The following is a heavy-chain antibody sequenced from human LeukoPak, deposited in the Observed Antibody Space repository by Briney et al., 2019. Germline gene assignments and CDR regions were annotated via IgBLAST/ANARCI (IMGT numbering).Heavy chain of an antibody. CDR1: GLTFSSYA. CDR2: TWYDGNNK. Sequence: PGGSLRLSCAASGLTFSSYAMHWVRQAPGKGLEWVAVTWYDGNNKFYADSVKGRFTISRDNPKNTLYLQMNSLGAEDTAVYYCARDPLSYGSGIDYWGQGTLVTVSS. V-gene: IGHV3-33*01. J-gene: IGHJ4*02. D-gene: IGHD3-10*01. CDR3: ARDPLSYGSGIDY.